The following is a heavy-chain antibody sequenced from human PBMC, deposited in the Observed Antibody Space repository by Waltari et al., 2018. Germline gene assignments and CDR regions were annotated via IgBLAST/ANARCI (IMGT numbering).Heavy chain of an antibody. CDR2: IIPIFGTA. CDR3: ARDGGGSNPY. CDR1: GGTFSSFA. D-gene: IGHD2-15*01. V-gene: IGHV1-69*06. J-gene: IGHJ4*02. Sequence: QVQRVHSGIAGERQRSSVKHSSKTSGGTFSSFAVRWVRHAPGQGLEWVGGIIPIFGTANYAQKFQGRVTITADKSTSTAYMELSSLRSEDTAVYYCARDGGGSNPYWGQGTLVTVSS.